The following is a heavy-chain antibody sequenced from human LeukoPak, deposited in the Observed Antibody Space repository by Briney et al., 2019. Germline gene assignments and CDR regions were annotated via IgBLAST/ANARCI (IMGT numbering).Heavy chain of an antibody. Sequence: ASVKVSCKASGGTFSSYAISWVRQAPGRGLEWMGGIIPIFGTANYAQKFQGRVTITTDESTSTAYMELSSLRSEDTAVYYCAHNYGSGSYYTYYFDYWGRGTLVTVSS. CDR1: GGTFSSYA. J-gene: IGHJ4*02. CDR3: AHNYGSGSYYTYYFDY. D-gene: IGHD3-10*01. CDR2: IIPIFGTA. V-gene: IGHV1-69*05.